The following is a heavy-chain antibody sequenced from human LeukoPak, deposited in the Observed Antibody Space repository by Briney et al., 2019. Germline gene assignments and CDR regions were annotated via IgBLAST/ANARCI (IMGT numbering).Heavy chain of an antibody. V-gene: IGHV3-48*04. Sequence: GGSLRLSCAASGFSFNSYSMNWVRQAPGKGLEWISYIYSSSIIHYADSVEGRFTISRDNAKNSLYLQMNSLRAEDTAVYYCARPRRDGYNYDLDFWGQGTLVIVSS. CDR1: GFSFNSYS. J-gene: IGHJ4*02. CDR2: IYSSSII. D-gene: IGHD5-24*01. CDR3: ARPRRDGYNYDLDF.